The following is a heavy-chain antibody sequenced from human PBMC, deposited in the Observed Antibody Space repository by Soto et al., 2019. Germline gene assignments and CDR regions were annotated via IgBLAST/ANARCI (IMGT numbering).Heavy chain of an antibody. V-gene: IGHV1-18*04. Sequence: GQLVQSGAAVKKSGASVKVSCKASGYIFINSGIHWVRQAPGQGLEWMGWITANNGDTNYAQKFQGRGTMTTDTSTTTDFMALRRLRSDDRDVSYCARAQMYRGSSLADWGQGTLVTV. CDR3: ARAQMYRGSSLAD. CDR2: ITANNGDT. D-gene: IGHD1-26*01. J-gene: IGHJ4*02. CDR1: GYIFINSG.